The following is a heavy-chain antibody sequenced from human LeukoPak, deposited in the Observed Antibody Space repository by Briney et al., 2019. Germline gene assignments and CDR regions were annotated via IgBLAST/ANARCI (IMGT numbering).Heavy chain of an antibody. CDR2: IHAGTGDT. Sequence: ASVKVSCKASGYTFTGHYMHWVRQAPGHGLEWMGWIHAGTGDTNYAQKFQGRFTMTRDTSISTLYMELNRLTSDDTAVYFCARDGNWGPDYWGQGTLVTVSS. CDR3: ARDGNWGPDY. CDR1: GYTFTGHY. V-gene: IGHV1-2*02. J-gene: IGHJ4*02. D-gene: IGHD7-27*01.